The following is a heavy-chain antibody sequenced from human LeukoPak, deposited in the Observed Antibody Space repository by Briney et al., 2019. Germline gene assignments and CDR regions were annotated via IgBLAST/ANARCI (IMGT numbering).Heavy chain of an antibody. CDR1: GGSFSGYY. V-gene: IGHV4-34*01. CDR2: INHSGST. D-gene: IGHD1-26*01. CDR3: ARVGGTNFYYYGMDV. J-gene: IGHJ6*02. Sequence: SETLSLTCAVYGGSFSGYYWSWIRQPPGKGLEWIGEINHSGSTNYNPSLKSRVSISIDTSKKQFSLKLSSVTVADTAVYYCARVGGTNFYYYGMDVWGQGTTVTASS.